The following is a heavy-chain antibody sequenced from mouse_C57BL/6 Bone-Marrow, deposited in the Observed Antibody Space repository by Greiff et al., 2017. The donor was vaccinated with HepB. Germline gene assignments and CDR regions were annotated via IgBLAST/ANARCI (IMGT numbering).Heavy chain of an antibody. Sequence: VQLQQSGAELVKPGASVKLSCTASGFNIKDYYMHWVKQRTEQGLEWIGRIDPEDGETKYAPKFQGKATFTVDKSSSTAYMQLSSLTSEDSAVYYCAQSPGGSIAFACWGQGPLVTVSA. V-gene: IGHV14-2*01. CDR1: GFNIKDYY. J-gene: IGHJ3*01. CDR2: IDPEDGET. D-gene: IGHD1-1*01. CDR3: AQSPGGSIAFAC.